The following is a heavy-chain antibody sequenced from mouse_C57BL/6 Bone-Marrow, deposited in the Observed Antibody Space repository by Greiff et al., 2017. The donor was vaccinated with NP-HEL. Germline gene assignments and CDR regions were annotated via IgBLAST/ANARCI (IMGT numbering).Heavy chain of an antibody. J-gene: IGHJ3*01. CDR2: INPGSGGT. V-gene: IGHV1-54*01. CDR3: ARSLRGAWFAY. CDR1: GYAFTNYL. D-gene: IGHD6-1*01. Sequence: VQLKESGAELVRPGTSVKVSCKASGYAFTNYLIEWVKQRPGQGLEWIGVINPGSGGTNYNEKFKGKATLTADKSSSTAYMQLSSLTSEDSAVYFCARSLRGAWFAYWGQGTLVTVSA.